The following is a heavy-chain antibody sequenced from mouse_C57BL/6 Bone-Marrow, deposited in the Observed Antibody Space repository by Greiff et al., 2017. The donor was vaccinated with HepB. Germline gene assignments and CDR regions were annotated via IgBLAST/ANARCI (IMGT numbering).Heavy chain of an antibody. D-gene: IGHD4-1*01. Sequence: EVKVVESGGGLVQPGGSLSLSCAASGFTFTDYYMSWVRQPPGKALEWLGFIRNKANGYTTEYSASVKGRFTISRDNSQSILYLQMNALRAEDSATYYCAGYNPWGFAYWGQGTLVTVSA. J-gene: IGHJ3*01. CDR3: AGYNPWGFAY. CDR2: IRNKANGYTT. CDR1: GFTFTDYY. V-gene: IGHV7-3*01.